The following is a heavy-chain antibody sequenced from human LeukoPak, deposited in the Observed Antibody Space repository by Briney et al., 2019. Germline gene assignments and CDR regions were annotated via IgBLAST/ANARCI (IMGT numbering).Heavy chain of an antibody. CDR1: GFSFRNSA. D-gene: IGHD2-15*01. J-gene: IGHJ4*02. V-gene: IGHV3-30*14. CDR3: AKSSVVVPFDY. CDR2: ISYDGSNH. Sequence: QPGRSLRLSCAASGFSFRNSAMHWVRQAPGKGLEWLALISYDGSNHFYADSLEGRFTISRDNSKNTLYLQMKSLRPEDTAVYYCAKSSVVVPFDYWGQGTLVTVSS.